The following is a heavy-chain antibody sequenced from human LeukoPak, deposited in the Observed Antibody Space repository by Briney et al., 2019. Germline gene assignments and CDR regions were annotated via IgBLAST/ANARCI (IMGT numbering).Heavy chain of an antibody. V-gene: IGHV3-30*02. CDR3: ATDPGGYTYYFDY. Sequence: GGSLRLSCAASGFTFSSYGMHWVRQAPGKGLEWVAYIPYDGSNKYYADSVKGRFTISRDDSKNTLYLQMNSLRAEDTAVYYCATDPGGYTYYFDYWGQGTLVTVSS. CDR1: GFTFSSYG. J-gene: IGHJ4*02. CDR2: IPYDGSNK. D-gene: IGHD3-10*01.